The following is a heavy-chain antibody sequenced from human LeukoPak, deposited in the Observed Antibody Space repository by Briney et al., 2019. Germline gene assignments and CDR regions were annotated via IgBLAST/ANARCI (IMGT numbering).Heavy chain of an antibody. V-gene: IGHV4-4*07. CDR2: VHFSGST. CDR1: SASVTSHY. D-gene: IGHD3-22*01. CDR3: TRDESSRDDSGAYHY. Sequence: PSETLSLTYVVSSASVTSHYWAWIRQPAGKGLEWVGRVHFSGSTNYNPSLRSRVAISLDKSKNELSLTLKSVSAADTAVYYCTRDESSRDDSGAYHYWGRGVLVTVSS. J-gene: IGHJ4*02.